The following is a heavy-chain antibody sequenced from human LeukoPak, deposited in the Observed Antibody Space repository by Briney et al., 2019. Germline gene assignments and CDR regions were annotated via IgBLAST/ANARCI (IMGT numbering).Heavy chain of an antibody. CDR1: RYTFTSSG. CDR2: ISGYTGNT. CDR3: ARSEGGNLWNYFDY. Sequence: ASVTVSCTASRYTFTSSGISWVRQAPGQGLEWMGWISGYTGNTNYAQKLQARVTMTTDTSTSTAYMELRSLRSDDTAVYYCARSEGGNLWNYFDYWGQGTLVTVSS. J-gene: IGHJ4*02. D-gene: IGHD4-23*01. V-gene: IGHV1-18*01.